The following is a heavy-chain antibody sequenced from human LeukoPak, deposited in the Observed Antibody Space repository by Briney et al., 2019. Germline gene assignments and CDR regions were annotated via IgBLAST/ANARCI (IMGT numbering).Heavy chain of an antibody. CDR1: GGSISTSY. J-gene: IGHJ4*02. D-gene: IGHD6-13*01. CDR2: VYISGDT. Sequence: SETLSLTCTVSGGSISTSYWSWIRQPAGKGLEWIGRVYISGDTKYNPSLKSRVTMSLDASKNQFSLWLRSVTAADTAVYYCARLIAEVGGGTNYFDNWGQGTLATVSS. CDR3: ARLIAEVGGGTNYFDN. V-gene: IGHV4-4*07.